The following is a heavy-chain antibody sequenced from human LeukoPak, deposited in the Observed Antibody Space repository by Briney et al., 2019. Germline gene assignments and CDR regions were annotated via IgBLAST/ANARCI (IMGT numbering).Heavy chain of an antibody. CDR2: INSDGSST. J-gene: IGHJ4*02. CDR3: TTVSGITFRFDY. Sequence: GGSLRLSCAASGFTFSSYWMYWVRQAPGKGLGWVSRINSDGSSTSYADSVKGRCSISRDNAKNTLYLQMNSLRAEDTAVYYCTTVSGITFRFDYWGQGTLVTVSS. D-gene: IGHD1-14*01. V-gene: IGHV3-74*01. CDR1: GFTFSSYW.